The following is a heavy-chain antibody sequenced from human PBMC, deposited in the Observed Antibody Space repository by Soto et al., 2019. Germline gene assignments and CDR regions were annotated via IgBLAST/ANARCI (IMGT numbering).Heavy chain of an antibody. V-gene: IGHV4-4*02. D-gene: IGHD1-26*01. CDR1: GGSIRSHTW. Sequence: SETLSLTCAVAGGSIRSHTWWTWVRQPPGKGLEWIGEIYHSGSTNYNPSLEGRITISVDRSKNQFSLELISVTAADTAVYYCARDEFAGSNHFGRFNPWGEGALVTVSS. J-gene: IGHJ5*02. CDR2: IYHSGST. CDR3: ARDEFAGSNHFGRFNP.